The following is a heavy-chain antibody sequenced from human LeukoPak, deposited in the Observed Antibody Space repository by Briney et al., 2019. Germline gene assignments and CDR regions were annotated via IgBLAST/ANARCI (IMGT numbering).Heavy chain of an antibody. D-gene: IGHD2-21*02. CDR1: GGSMRGHY. CDR3: ARGTVTASMKAFDI. Sequence: WETLSLTRTVSGGSMRGHYWSWIRQPPWKGLEWIGYIYYSGSANYNPSLKSRVTISVDTSKNQCSLKLSSVTAADTALYYCARGTVTASMKAFDIWGQGTMVTVSS. J-gene: IGHJ3*02. CDR2: IYYSGSA. V-gene: IGHV4-59*08.